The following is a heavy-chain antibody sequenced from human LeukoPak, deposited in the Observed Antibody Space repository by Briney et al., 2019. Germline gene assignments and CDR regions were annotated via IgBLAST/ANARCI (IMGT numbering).Heavy chain of an antibody. CDR1: GLTFSSYS. Sequence: GGSLRLSCAASGLTFSSYSMNWVRQAPGKGLEWVSYISSSSSTIYYADSVKGRFTISRDNAKNSLYLQMNSLRAEDRAVYYCAREDCSSTSCYAASFDYWGQGTLVTVSS. D-gene: IGHD2-2*01. CDR3: AREDCSSTSCYAASFDY. J-gene: IGHJ4*02. V-gene: IGHV3-48*01. CDR2: ISSSSSTI.